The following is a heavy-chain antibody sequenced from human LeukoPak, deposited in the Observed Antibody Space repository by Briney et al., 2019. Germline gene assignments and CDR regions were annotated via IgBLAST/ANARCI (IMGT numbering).Heavy chain of an antibody. Sequence: SETLSLTCTVSGGSISSSSYYWGWIRQPPGKGLEWIGSIYYTGTTHYNPSLKSRVTISVDTSKNQFSPNLSSVTAADTAVYYCARQEIGLRSFDPWGQGTLVTVSS. D-gene: IGHD3/OR15-3a*01. CDR2: IYYTGTT. J-gene: IGHJ5*02. CDR3: ARQEIGLRSFDP. V-gene: IGHV4-39*01. CDR1: GGSISSSSYY.